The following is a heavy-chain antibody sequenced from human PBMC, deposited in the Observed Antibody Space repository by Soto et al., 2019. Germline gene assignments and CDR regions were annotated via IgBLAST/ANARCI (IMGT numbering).Heavy chain of an antibody. Sequence: SVKVSCKASGGTFSSYAISWVRQAPGQGLEWMGGIIPIFGTANYAQKFQGRVTITADESTSTAYMELSSLRSEDTAVYCCATGIVVVTAIDAFDIWGQGTMVTVSS. CDR2: IIPIFGTA. J-gene: IGHJ3*02. D-gene: IGHD2-21*02. CDR1: GGTFSSYA. V-gene: IGHV1-69*13. CDR3: ATGIVVVTAIDAFDI.